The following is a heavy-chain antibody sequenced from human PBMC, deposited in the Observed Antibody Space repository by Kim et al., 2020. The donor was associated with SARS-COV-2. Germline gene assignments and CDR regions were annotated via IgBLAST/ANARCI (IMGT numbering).Heavy chain of an antibody. J-gene: IGHJ4*02. V-gene: IGHV3-30*18. CDR1: GFTFSSYG. CDR2: ISYDGSNK. CDR3: AKGGGGSYWFADY. D-gene: IGHD1-26*01. Sequence: GGSLRLSCAASGFTFSSYGMHWVRQAPGKGLEWVAVISYDGSNKYYADSVKGRFTISRDNSKNTLYLQMSSLRAEDTAVYYCAKGGGGSYWFADYWGQGTLVTVSS.